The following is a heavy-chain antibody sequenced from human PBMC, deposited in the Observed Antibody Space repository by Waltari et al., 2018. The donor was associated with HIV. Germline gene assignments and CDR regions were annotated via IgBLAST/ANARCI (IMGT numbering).Heavy chain of an antibody. CDR3: AKVAGRSGSYSHYYYGMDV. CDR2: ISYDGDQ. V-gene: IGHV3-30*18. Sequence: PASGLAFKNFAMHWVRQAPGKGLEWVAVISYDGDQYYADSVKGRFTISRDNSKKSLFLQMSSLRPEDSAVYYCAKVAGRSGSYSHYYYGMDVWGQGTTVTVS. J-gene: IGHJ6*02. CDR1: GLAFKNFA. D-gene: IGHD1-26*01.